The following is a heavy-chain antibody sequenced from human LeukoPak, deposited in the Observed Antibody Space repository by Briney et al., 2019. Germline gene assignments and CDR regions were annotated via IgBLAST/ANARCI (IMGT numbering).Heavy chain of an antibody. J-gene: IGHJ4*02. V-gene: IGHV3-33*01. CDR3: AATKQWLGPMGY. CDR2: IWYDGSNK. D-gene: IGHD6-19*01. Sequence: PGGSLRLSCAASGFTFSSYGMHWVRQAPGKGLEWVAVIWYDGSNKYYADSVKGRFTISRDNSKNTLYLQMNSLRAEDTAVYYCAATKQWLGPMGYWGQGTLVTVSS. CDR1: GFTFSSYG.